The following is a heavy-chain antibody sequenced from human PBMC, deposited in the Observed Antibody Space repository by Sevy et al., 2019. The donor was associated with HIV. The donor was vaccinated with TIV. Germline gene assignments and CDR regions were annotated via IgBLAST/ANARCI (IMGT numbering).Heavy chain of an antibody. CDR1: GFTFISFT. CDR3: ARRGGLTDEGFDI. Sequence: GGSLRLSCAASGFTFISFTMNWVRQAPGKGLEWVSSIINSPSYIYYTDSVKGRFTISRDNAKNALYLQMDSLGVEDAAVYYCARRGGLTDEGFDIWGQGTMVTVSS. J-gene: IGHJ3*02. D-gene: IGHD3-16*01. V-gene: IGHV3-21*01. CDR2: IINSPSYI.